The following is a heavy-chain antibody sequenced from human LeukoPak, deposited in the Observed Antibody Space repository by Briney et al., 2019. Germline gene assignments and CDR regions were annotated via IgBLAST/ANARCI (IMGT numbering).Heavy chain of an antibody. J-gene: IGHJ3*02. V-gene: IGHV3-13*05. Sequence: PGGSLRLSCVASGFTFSSFDMHWVRQPTGKGLEWVSGIGAAGDPYYPGSVKGQFIMSRENAKNSLYLQMNSLRAGDTAVYYCARGGDARLGGAFDIWGQGTMVTVSS. D-gene: IGHD2-8*01. CDR2: IGAAGDP. CDR3: ARGGDARLGGAFDI. CDR1: GFTFSSFD.